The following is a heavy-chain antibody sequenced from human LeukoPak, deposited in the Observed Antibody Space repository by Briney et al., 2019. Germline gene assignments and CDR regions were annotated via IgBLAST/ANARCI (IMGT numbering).Heavy chain of an antibody. Sequence: GGSLRLSCAASGFTFSSYAMSWVRQAPGKGLEWVSAISGSGGSTYYADSVKGRFTISRDNSKNTLYLRMNSLRAEDTAVYYCAKAPPASVWYTGEKNRSYFDSWARGPL. CDR1: GFTFSSYA. CDR2: ISGSGGST. J-gene: IGHJ4*02. D-gene: IGHD6-19*01. V-gene: IGHV3-23*01. CDR3: AKAPPASVWYTGEKNRSYFDS.